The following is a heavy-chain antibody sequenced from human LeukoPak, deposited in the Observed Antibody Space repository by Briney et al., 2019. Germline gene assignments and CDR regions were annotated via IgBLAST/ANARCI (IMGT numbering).Heavy chain of an antibody. D-gene: IGHD3-22*01. Sequence: PSETLSLTCAVYGGSFSGYYWSWIRQPPGKGLEWIGEINHSRSTNYNPSLKSRVTISVDTSKNQFSLKLSSVTAADTAVYYCARGPSVDYYDSSGYYTSRDPEVGYWGQGTLVTVSS. V-gene: IGHV4-34*01. J-gene: IGHJ4*02. CDR1: GGSFSGYY. CDR2: INHSRST. CDR3: ARGPSVDYYDSSGYYTSRDPEVGY.